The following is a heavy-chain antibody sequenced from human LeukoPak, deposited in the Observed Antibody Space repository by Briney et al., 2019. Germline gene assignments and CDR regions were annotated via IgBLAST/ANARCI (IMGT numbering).Heavy chain of an antibody. CDR1: GGSISSGGYY. D-gene: IGHD2-15*01. J-gene: IGHJ6*03. V-gene: IGHV4-30-2*01. CDR3: AREYCSGACYYYYMDV. CDR2: IYHSGST. Sequence: SETLSLTCTVSGGSISSGGYYWSWIRQPPGKGLEWIGYIYHSGSTYYNPSLKSRVTISVDTSKNQFSLKLSSVTAADTAVYYCAREYCSGACYYYYMDVWGKGTTVTVSS.